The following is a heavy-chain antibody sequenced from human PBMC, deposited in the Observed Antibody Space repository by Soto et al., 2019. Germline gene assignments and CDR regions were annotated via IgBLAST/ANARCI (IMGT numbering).Heavy chain of an antibody. CDR3: ARHRTGLDS. CDR2: IDYSGST. J-gene: IGHJ4*02. V-gene: IGHV4-59*08. Sequence: SETLSLTCTVSGGSISSNYSSWIRQPPGKGLEYIGYIDYSGSTHYKASLKSRVTISVDTSKNQFSLKLSSVTAADTAIYYCARHRTGLDSWGQGTLVTVSS. D-gene: IGHD3-9*01. CDR1: GGSISSNY.